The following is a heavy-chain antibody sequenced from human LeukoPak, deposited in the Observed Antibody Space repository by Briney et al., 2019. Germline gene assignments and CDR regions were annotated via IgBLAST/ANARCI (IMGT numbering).Heavy chain of an antibody. CDR2: ISGSGGST. Sequence: GGSLRLSCAASGFTFSSYAMSWVRQAPGKGLEWVSAISGSGGSTYYADSVKGRFTISRDNSKNTLYLQMNSLRAEDTAVYYCAKESLVWFGELLSHFDYWGQGTLVTVSS. V-gene: IGHV3-23*01. CDR1: GFTFSSYA. D-gene: IGHD3-10*01. CDR3: AKESLVWFGELLSHFDY. J-gene: IGHJ4*02.